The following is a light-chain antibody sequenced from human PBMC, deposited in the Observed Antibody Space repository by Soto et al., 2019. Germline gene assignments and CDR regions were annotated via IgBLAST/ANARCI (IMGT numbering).Light chain of an antibody. V-gene: IGKV2-28*01. CDR1: QSLLQNNGYNY. J-gene: IGKJ2*01. Sequence: DIVMTQSPLSLPVTPGEPASISCRSSQSLLQNNGYNYLDWYLQKPGQSPQLLIYLGSNRASGVPDRFSGSGSGTDFTLKISRVEAGDVGVYYCMRTLQTPYTFGQGTKLEIK. CDR3: MRTLQTPYT. CDR2: LGS.